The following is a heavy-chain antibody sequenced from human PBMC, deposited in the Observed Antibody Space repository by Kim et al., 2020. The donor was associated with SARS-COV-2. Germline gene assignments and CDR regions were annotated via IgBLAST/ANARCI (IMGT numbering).Heavy chain of an antibody. J-gene: IGHJ4*02. CDR3: ATAFERCSGWLGFDS. D-gene: IGHD3-9*01. CDR1: GDGLTEVS. CDR2: FHPEDGEI. V-gene: IGHV1-24*01. Sequence: ASVKVSCKVSGDGLTEVSMHWVRQAPGKGLEWIGGFHPEDGEIVYAQRLQGRVTMTEDTSTDTAYMDLSSLRSEDTAVYYCATAFERCSGWLGFDSWGRGTLLTVSS.